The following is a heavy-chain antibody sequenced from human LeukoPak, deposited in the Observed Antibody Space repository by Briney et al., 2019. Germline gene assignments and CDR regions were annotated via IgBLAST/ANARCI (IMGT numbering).Heavy chain of an antibody. J-gene: IGHJ4*02. V-gene: IGHV3-48*03. CDR2: ISGSGSTT. CDR1: GFTFSSYQ. Sequence: PGGSLRLSCAASGFTFSSYQMNWVRQAPGKGLEWLSYISGSGSTTYYADSVKGRFTVSRDNAKNSLYLQMNSLRAEDTAVYFCARRFDSWGQGTLVTVSS. CDR3: ARRFDS.